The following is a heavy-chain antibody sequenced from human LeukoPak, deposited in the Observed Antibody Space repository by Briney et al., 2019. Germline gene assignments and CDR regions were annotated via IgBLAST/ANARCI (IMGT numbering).Heavy chain of an antibody. CDR3: ARHYGPGWWSSGWNWFDP. V-gene: IGHV4-59*08. CDR1: GGSISSYY. Sequence: SETLSLTCTVSGGSISSYYWSWIRQPPGKGLEWIGYISYSGSTNYNPSLKSRVTISVDTSKNQFSLKLSSVTAADTAVYYCARHYGPGWWSSGWNWFDPWGQGTLVTVSS. J-gene: IGHJ5*02. CDR2: ISYSGST. D-gene: IGHD6-19*01.